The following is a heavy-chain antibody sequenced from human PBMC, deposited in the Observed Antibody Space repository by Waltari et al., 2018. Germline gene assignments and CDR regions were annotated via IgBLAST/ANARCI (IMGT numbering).Heavy chain of an antibody. CDR3: ARAKYYYDSSGYIGYFDY. CDR2: IIPLCGTA. Sequence: QVQLVQSGAEVKKPGSSVKVSCKASGGTFSSYAISWVRQAPGQGLEWMGGIIPLCGTANHAQKFQGRVTITADDTTSTAYMELSSLRSEDTAVYYCARAKYYYDSSGYIGYFDYWGQGTLVTVSS. V-gene: IGHV1-69*01. CDR1: GGTFSSYA. D-gene: IGHD3-22*01. J-gene: IGHJ4*02.